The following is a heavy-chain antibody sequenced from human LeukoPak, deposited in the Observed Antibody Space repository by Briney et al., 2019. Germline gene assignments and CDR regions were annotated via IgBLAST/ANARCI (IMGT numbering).Heavy chain of an antibody. CDR3: AVLRFLEWLNKAPSFDY. J-gene: IGHJ4*02. V-gene: IGHV1-69*13. CDR2: IIPILGTA. D-gene: IGHD3-3*01. CDR1: GGTFSSYA. Sequence: ASVKVSCKASGGTFSSYAISWVRQAPGQGLEWMGGIIPILGTANYAQKFQGRVTITADESTSTAYMELSSLRSEDTAVYYCAVLRFLEWLNKAPSFDYWGQGTLVTVSS.